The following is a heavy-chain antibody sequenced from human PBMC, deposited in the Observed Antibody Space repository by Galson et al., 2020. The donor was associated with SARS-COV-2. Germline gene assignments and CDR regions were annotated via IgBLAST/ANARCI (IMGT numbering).Heavy chain of an antibody. V-gene: IGHV3-30*19. CDR2: ISYDGSNK. J-gene: IGHJ4*02. CDR1: GFTFSSYG. CDR3: ARGYSYGYTFDY. Sequence: TGGSLRLSCAASGFTFSSYGMHWVRQAPGKGLEWVAVISYDGSNKYYADSVMGRFTISRDNSKNTLYLQMNSLRAEDTAVYYCARGYSYGYTFDYWGQGTLVTVSS. D-gene: IGHD5-18*01.